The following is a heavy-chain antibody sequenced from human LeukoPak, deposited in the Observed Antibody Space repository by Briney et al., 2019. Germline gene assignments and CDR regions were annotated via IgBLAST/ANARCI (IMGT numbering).Heavy chain of an antibody. CDR1: GGSFSGYY. D-gene: IGHD3-9*01. Sequence: SETLSLTCAVYGGSFSGYYWSWIRQPPGKGLEWIGEINHSGSTNYNPSLKSRLTISVDTSKNQFSLKLRSVTAADTAVYYCARGGYFDWPYYYYYMDVWGKGTTVTISS. CDR3: ARGGYFDWPYYYYYMDV. CDR2: INHSGST. J-gene: IGHJ6*03. V-gene: IGHV4-34*01.